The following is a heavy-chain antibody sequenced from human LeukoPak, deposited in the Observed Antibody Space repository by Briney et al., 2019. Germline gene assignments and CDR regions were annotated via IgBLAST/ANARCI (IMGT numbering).Heavy chain of an antibody. Sequence: GGSLRLSCAASGFTFSSYAMTWVRQAPGKGLQWVSAITGGGFSTFYADSVKGRFTISRDNSKNTLYLQMNSLRVEDTAVYYCARGAIFGVVITRSAFDIWGQGTMVTVSS. V-gene: IGHV3-23*01. CDR3: ARGAIFGVVITRSAFDI. CDR1: GFTFSSYA. CDR2: ITGGGFST. J-gene: IGHJ3*02. D-gene: IGHD3-3*01.